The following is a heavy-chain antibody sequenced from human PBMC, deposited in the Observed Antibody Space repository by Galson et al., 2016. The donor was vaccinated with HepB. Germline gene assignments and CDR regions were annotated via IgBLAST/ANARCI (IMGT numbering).Heavy chain of an antibody. V-gene: IGHV3-48*01. CDR3: VRDVFATGIPSAFDY. D-gene: IGHD2-2*01. J-gene: IGHJ4*02. CDR2: ISSSSRTI. CDR1: GFTFRRYS. Sequence: SLRLSCAASGFTFRRYSMNWVRQAPGQGLEWISYISSSSRTIYYADSVKGRFTISRDNAQNTLLLQMNSLTTQDTAVYYCVRDVFATGIPSAFDYWGQGTPVTVSS.